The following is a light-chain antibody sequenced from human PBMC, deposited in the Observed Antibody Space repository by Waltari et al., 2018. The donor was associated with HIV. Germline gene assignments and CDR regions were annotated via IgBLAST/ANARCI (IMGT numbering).Light chain of an antibody. V-gene: IGLV1-40*01. CDR3: QSYDTSLSGVV. J-gene: IGLJ3*02. CDR2: GDC. CDR1: RSNIGPGYE. Sequence: QSVLTQPPSLSGAPGQRVTISCTGSRSNIGPGYEVPWYPQLPGTAPKPLICGDCNRPSGVPDRFSGSKSGTSASLAITGLQAEDEAVYYCQSYDTSLSGVVFGGGTKLTVL.